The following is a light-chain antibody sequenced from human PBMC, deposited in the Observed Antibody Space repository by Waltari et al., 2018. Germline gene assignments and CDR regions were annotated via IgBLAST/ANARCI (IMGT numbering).Light chain of an antibody. CDR1: QSIGSY. Sequence: DIQMTQSPSSLSASVGDRVTITCRASQSIGSYLNCYQQKPGKAPKPLIYAASSLQSGVPSRFRGSGSGTDFTLTISSLQPEDFATYYCQQSYSTPLLFTFGPGTKVDIK. CDR3: QQSYSTPLLFT. CDR2: AAS. V-gene: IGKV1-39*01. J-gene: IGKJ3*01.